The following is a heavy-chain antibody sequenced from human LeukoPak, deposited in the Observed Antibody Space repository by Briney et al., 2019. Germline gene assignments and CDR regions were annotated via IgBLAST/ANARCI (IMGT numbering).Heavy chain of an antibody. CDR1: GGTFSSYA. CDR2: IIPILGIA. J-gene: IGHJ4*02. V-gene: IGHV1-69*04. CDR3: ARQQVVAGFDY. D-gene: IGHD6-19*01. Sequence: SVKVSCKASGGTFSSYAISWVRQAPGQGLEWMGRIIPILGIANYTQKFQGRVTITADKSTSTAYMELSSLRSEDTAVYYCARQQVVAGFDYWGQGTLVTVSS.